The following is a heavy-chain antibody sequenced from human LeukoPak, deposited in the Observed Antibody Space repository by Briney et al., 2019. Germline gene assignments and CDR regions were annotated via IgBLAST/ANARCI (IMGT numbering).Heavy chain of an antibody. D-gene: IGHD1-26*01. Sequence: GGSLRLSCTASGFTFGDYAMSWFRQAPGKGLEWVGFIRSKAYGGTTEYAASVKGRFTISRDDSKSIAYLQMNSLKTEDTPVYYCTRDRYSGSYYGDYWGQGTLVTVSS. CDR3: TRDRYSGSYYGDY. J-gene: IGHJ4*02. CDR2: IRSKAYGGTT. V-gene: IGHV3-49*03. CDR1: GFTFGDYA.